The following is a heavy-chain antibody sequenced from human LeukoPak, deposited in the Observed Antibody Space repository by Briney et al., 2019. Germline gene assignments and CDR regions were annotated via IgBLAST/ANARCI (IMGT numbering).Heavy chain of an antibody. CDR2: IYYSGST. V-gene: IGHV4-59*01. CDR3: ARTWKTTVTN. CDR1: GGSINSYY. Sequence: SETLSLTCTVSGGSINSYYWTWIRQPPGKGLEWIGYIYYSGSTSYNPSLKSRVSISVDTSKNQFSLTLSSVTAADTAVYYCARTWKTTVTNWGQGTLVTVSS. J-gene: IGHJ4*02. D-gene: IGHD4-17*01.